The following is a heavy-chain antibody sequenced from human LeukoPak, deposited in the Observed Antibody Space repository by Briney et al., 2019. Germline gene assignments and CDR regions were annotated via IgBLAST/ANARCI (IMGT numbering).Heavy chain of an antibody. J-gene: IGHJ6*03. CDR3: ARGLCSGGSCYPDYYYYYYMDV. CDR2: INPSGGST. D-gene: IGHD2-15*01. Sequence: ASVKVSCKASGYIFTSYYVHWVRQAPGQGVEWMGIINPSGGSTNYAQKFQGRVTMTRDTSTSTVYMDLSSLRSEDTAVYYCARGLCSGGSCYPDYYYYYYMDVWGKGTTVTVSS. CDR1: GYIFTSYY. V-gene: IGHV1-46*01.